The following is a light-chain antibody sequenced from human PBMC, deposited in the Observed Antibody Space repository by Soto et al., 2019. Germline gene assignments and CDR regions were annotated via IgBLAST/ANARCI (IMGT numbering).Light chain of an antibody. CDR1: QTINKY. V-gene: IGKV1-39*01. CDR2: AAS. CDR3: QQSYGSPGA. Sequence: DIHLTQSPSSLSASVGDSVTITCRSSQTINKYLNWYQHRPGKAPKLLIYAASSLHTGVPTRFSGAGDGTFFTLTISNLQLEDVASYYFQQSYGSPGAFGRGTKVEI. J-gene: IGKJ1*01.